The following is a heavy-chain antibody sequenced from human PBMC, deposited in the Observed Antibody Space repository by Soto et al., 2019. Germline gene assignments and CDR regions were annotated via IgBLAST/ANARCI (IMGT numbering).Heavy chain of an antibody. CDR3: ARNVDTAMARGYYYGMDV. CDR2: ISYDGSNK. CDR1: GFTFSSYA. J-gene: IGHJ6*02. V-gene: IGHV3-30-3*01. Sequence: QVQLVESGGGVVQPGRSLRLSCAASGFTFSSYAMHWVRQAPGKGLEWVAVISYDGSNKYYADSVKGRFTISRDNSKNPLYLQMSSLRAEDTAVYYCARNVDTAMARGYYYGMDVWGQGTTVTVSS. D-gene: IGHD5-18*01.